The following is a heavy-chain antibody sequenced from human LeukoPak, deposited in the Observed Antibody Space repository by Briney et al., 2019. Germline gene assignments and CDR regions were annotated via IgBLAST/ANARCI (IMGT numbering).Heavy chain of an antibody. CDR2: INHSGST. CDR3: ARSDIVATMDY. D-gene: IGHD5-12*01. CDR1: GGSFSGYY. J-gene: IGHJ4*02. V-gene: IGHV4-34*01. Sequence: KPSETLSLTCAVYGGSFSGYYWSWIRQPPGKGLEWIGEINHSGSTNYNLSLKSRVTISVDTSKNQFSLKLSSVTAADTAVYYCARSDIVATMDYWGQGTLVTVSS.